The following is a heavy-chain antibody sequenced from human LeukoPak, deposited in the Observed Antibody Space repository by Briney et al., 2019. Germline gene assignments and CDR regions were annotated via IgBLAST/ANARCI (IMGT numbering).Heavy chain of an antibody. CDR2: IYPGDSDT. CDR3: ARTPSGSYRRGYFDY. CDR1: GYSFTSYW. V-gene: IGHV5-51*01. Sequence: GESLKISCKGSGYSFTSYWIGWVRQVPGKGLEWMGIIYPGDSDTRYSPSFQGQVTISADKSISTAYLQWSSLKASDTAMYYCARTPSGSYRRGYFDYWGQGTLVTVSS. D-gene: IGHD1-26*01. J-gene: IGHJ4*02.